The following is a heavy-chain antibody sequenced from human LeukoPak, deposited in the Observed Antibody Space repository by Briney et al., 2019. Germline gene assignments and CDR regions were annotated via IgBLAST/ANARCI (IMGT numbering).Heavy chain of an antibody. CDR3: ARGPDDFWSGYPEPYYFDY. CDR2: IIPILGIA. Sequence: GASVNVSCKASGGTFSSYAISWVRQAPGQGLEWMGRIIPILGIANYAQKFQGRVTITADKSTSTAYMELSSLRSEDTAVYYCARGPDDFWSGYPEPYYFDYWGQGTLVTVSS. V-gene: IGHV1-69*04. D-gene: IGHD3-3*01. CDR1: GGTFSSYA. J-gene: IGHJ4*02.